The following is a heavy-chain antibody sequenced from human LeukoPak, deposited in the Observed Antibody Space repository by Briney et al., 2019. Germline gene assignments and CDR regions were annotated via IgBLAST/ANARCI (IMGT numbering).Heavy chain of an antibody. V-gene: IGHV3-11*04. J-gene: IGHJ6*03. CDR2: ISSSGSTI. CDR1: GFTFSDYY. Sequence: GGSLRLSRAASGFTFSDYYMSWIRQAPGKGLEWVSYISSSGSTIYYADSVKGRFTISRDNAKNSLYLQMNSLRAEDTAVYYCARDRSSSWYGGWYYYYYMDVWGKGTTVTVSS. D-gene: IGHD6-13*01. CDR3: ARDRSSSWYGGWYYYYYMDV.